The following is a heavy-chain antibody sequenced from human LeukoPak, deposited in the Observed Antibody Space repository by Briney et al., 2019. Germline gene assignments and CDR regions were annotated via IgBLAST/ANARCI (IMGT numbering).Heavy chain of an antibody. CDR2: ISSGGDTK. Sequence: GGSLRLSCAASEFVFSDYYMSWVRQAPGKGLEWVSYISSGGDTKYYADSVKGRFTISRDNAKNSLYLQMNNLRAEDTAVYYGAREMGGDYGSGTFFDLWGQGNTVTVSS. CDR1: EFVFSDYY. CDR3: AREMGGDYGSGTFFDL. V-gene: IGHV3-11*01. J-gene: IGHJ4*02. D-gene: IGHD3-10*01.